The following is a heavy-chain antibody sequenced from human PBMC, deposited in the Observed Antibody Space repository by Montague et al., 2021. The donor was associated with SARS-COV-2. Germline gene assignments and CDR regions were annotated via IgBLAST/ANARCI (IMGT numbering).Heavy chain of an antibody. CDR2: IINSGDTK. D-gene: IGHD3-22*01. CDR3: AREGEVYYHASSGLVY. Sequence: SLRLSCAASGFIFSSYDMHWVRQAPGRGLEWVSFIINSGDTKHYADSVKGRFTISRDNSKNSLYLQMSSLRAEDTAVYYCAREGEVYYHASSGLVYWGQGILVTVSS. J-gene: IGHJ1*01. V-gene: IGHV3-48*03. CDR1: GFIFSSYD.